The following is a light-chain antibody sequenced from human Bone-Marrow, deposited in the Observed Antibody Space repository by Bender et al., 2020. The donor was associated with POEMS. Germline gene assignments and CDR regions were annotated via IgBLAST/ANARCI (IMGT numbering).Light chain of an antibody. Sequence: QSALTQPASVSGSPGQSITISCTGTSSDVGGYDSVSWYQHHPGEAPKLILYEVSNRPSGISNRFSGSKSGDTASLTVSGLQAEDEADYYCSSYTGSPTFVVFGGGTRLTVL. CDR2: EVS. CDR1: SSDVGGYDS. V-gene: IGLV2-14*01. CDR3: SSYTGSPTFVV. J-gene: IGLJ3*02.